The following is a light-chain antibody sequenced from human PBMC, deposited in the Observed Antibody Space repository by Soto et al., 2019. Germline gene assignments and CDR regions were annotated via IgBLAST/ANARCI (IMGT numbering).Light chain of an antibody. CDR3: SSYTSSSTYV. CDR2: DVT. CDR1: SSGVGGYNY. J-gene: IGLJ1*01. V-gene: IGLV2-14*01. Sequence: SVLTQPASVSGSPGQSITISCTGTSSGVGGYNYVSWYQQHPGKAPKLMIYDVTNRPSGVSNRFSGSKSVNTASLTISGLQAEDEADYYCSSYTSSSTYVFGTGTKVTVL.